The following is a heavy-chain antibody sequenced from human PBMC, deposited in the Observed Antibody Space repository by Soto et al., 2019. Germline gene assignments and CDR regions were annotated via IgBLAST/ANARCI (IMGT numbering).Heavy chain of an antibody. V-gene: IGHV3-13*01. CDR1: GFTFSSYD. CDR3: ARSDPLLWFGRTYAFDI. CDR2: IGTAGDT. D-gene: IGHD3-10*01. J-gene: IGHJ3*02. Sequence: GGSLRLSCAASGFTFSSYDMHWVRQATGKGLEWVSAIGTAGDTYYPGSVKGRFTISRENAKNSLYLQMNSLRAGDTAVYYCARSDPLLWFGRTYAFDIWGQGTMVT.